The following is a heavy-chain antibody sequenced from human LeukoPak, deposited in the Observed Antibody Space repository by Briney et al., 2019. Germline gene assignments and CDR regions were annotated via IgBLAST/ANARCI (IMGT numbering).Heavy chain of an antibody. CDR1: GGSVSSGSYY. CDR2: IYHSGST. D-gene: IGHD3-9*01. V-gene: IGHV4-61*01. CDR3: ASDSVLYYDILTGYPIYGMDV. Sequence: ASETLSLTCTVSGGSVSSGSYYWSWIRQPPGKGLEWIGYIYHSGSTNYNPSLKSRVTISVDTSKNQFSLKLSSVTAADTAVYYCASDSVLYYDILTGYPIYGMDVWGQGTTVTVSS. J-gene: IGHJ6*02.